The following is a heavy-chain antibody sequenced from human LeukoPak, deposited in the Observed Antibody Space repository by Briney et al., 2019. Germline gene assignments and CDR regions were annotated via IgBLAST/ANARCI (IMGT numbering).Heavy chain of an antibody. CDR1: GGSISSYY. J-gene: IGHJ5*02. CDR2: IYYSGST. CDR3: ARSGLYYDKERVDP. Sequence: PSETLSLTCTVSGGSISSYYWSWIRQPPGKGLEWIGYIYYSGSTNYNPSLKSRVTISVDTSKNQFSLKLSSVTAADTAVYYCARSGLYYDKERVDPWGQGTLVTVSS. V-gene: IGHV4-59*01. D-gene: IGHD3-9*01.